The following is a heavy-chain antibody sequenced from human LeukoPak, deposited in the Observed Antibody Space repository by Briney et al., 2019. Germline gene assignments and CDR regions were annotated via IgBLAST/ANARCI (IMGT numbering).Heavy chain of an antibody. V-gene: IGHV3-7*01. Sequence: GGSLRLSCVASGFTFSTYWMTWVRQAPGKGLEWVANIKEDGSEENHLDSVKGRFSISRDNAKNSLYLHMNSLRAEDTAVYYCAKDHKSGCYDYWGPGILVTVSS. J-gene: IGHJ4*02. CDR2: IKEDGSEE. CDR3: AKDHKSGCYDY. D-gene: IGHD6-19*01. CDR1: GFTFSTYW.